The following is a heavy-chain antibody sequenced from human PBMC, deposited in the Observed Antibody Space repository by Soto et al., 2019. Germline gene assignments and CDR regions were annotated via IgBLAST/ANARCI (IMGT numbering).Heavy chain of an antibody. D-gene: IGHD3-22*01. V-gene: IGHV4-31*03. CDR3: ARAGYYYDSSGYNDAFDI. CDR2: IYYSGST. J-gene: IGHJ3*02. Sequence: SETLSLTCTVSGGSISSGGYYWSWIRQHPGKGLEWIGYIYYSGSTYYNPSLKSRVTISVDTSKNQFSLKLSSVTAADAAVYYCARAGYYYDSSGYNDAFDIWGQGTMVTVSS. CDR1: GGSISSGGYY.